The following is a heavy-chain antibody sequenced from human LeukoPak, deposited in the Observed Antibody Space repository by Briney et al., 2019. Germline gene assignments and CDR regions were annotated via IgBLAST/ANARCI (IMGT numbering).Heavy chain of an antibody. D-gene: IGHD3-9*01. CDR2: MNPNSGNT. Sequence: ASVKVSCKASGYTFTSYDINWVRQATGQGREWMGWMNPNSGNTGYAQKFQGRVTMTRNTSISTAYMEVSSLRSEDTAVYYCARGTRGDILTGYSLGHWGQGTLVTVSS. CDR1: GYTFTSYD. V-gene: IGHV1-8*01. J-gene: IGHJ4*02. CDR3: ARGTRGDILTGYSLGH.